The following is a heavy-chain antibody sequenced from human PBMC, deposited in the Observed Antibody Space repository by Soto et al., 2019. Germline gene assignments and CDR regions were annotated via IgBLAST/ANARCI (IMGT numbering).Heavy chain of an antibody. J-gene: IGHJ5*02. CDR1: GYTFTSYD. CDR2: MNPNSGTT. Sequence: QVQLVQSGAEVKKPGASVKVSCKASGYTFTSYDINWVRQATGHGLEWMGWMNPNSGTTGYAQKFQGRVTMTRNTSISTADMELSSLSSEETAVYYCARGLGITIFGVVIRRKHNWFDPWGQGTLVTVSS. D-gene: IGHD3-3*01. V-gene: IGHV1-8*01. CDR3: ARGLGITIFGVVIRRKHNWFDP.